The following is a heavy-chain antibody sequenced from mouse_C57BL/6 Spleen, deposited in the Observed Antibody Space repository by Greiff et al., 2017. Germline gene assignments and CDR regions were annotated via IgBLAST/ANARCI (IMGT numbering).Heavy chain of an antibody. D-gene: IGHD1-1*01. Sequence: VKLQQPGAELVRPGSSVKLSCKASGYTFTSYWMDWVKQRPGQGLEWIGNIYPSASETHYNQKFKDKATLTVDKSSSTAYMQLSSLTSEDSAVYDCARWGFYYGSISFAYWGQGTLVTVSA. CDR3: ARWGFYYGSISFAY. V-gene: IGHV1-61*01. CDR1: GYTFTSYW. J-gene: IGHJ3*01. CDR2: IYPSASET.